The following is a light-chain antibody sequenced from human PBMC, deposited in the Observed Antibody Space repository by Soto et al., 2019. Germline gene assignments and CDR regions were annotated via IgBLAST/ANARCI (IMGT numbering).Light chain of an antibody. V-gene: IGKV1-5*01. CDR2: DAS. CDR3: QQRWT. Sequence: DIQMTPSPYPLSASVGDRVTITCRASQSISSWLAWYQQKPGKAPKLLIYDASSLESGVPSRFSGSGSGTEFTLTISSLQPDDFATYYCQQRWTFGQGTKVDI. J-gene: IGKJ1*01. CDR1: QSISSW.